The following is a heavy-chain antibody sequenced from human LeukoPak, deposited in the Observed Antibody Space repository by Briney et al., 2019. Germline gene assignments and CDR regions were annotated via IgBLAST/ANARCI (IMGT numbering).Heavy chain of an antibody. CDR2: INPNSGGT. CDR1: GYTFTGYY. Sequence: ASVKVSCKASGYTFTGYYMRWVRQAPGQGLEWMGWINPNSGGTNYAQKFQGRVTMTRATSISTAYMELSRLRSDDTAVYYCARDPSQQPPPGLDGWGQGTLVTVSS. V-gene: IGHV1-2*02. J-gene: IGHJ4*02. CDR3: ARDPSQQPPPGLDG. D-gene: IGHD3/OR15-3a*01.